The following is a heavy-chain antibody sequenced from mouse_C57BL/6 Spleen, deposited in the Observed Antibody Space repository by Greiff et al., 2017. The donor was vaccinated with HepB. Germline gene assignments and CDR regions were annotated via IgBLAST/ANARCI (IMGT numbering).Heavy chain of an antibody. CDR1: GFSLTSYG. CDR2: IWRGGST. CDR3: AKDDGSIYYAMDY. V-gene: IGHV2-5*01. Sequence: VQLQESGPGLVQPSQSLSITCTVSGFSLTSYGVHWVRQSPGKGLEWLGVIWRGGSTDYNAAFMSRLSITKDNSKSQVFFKMNSLQADDTAIYYCAKDDGSIYYAMDYWGQGTSVTVSS. D-gene: IGHD2-3*01. J-gene: IGHJ4*01.